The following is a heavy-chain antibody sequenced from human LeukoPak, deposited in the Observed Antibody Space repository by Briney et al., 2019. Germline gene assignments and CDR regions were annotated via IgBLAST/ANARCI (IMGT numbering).Heavy chain of an antibody. J-gene: IGHJ6*03. CDR1: GEPFSGYY. CDR2: ISESGST. Sequence: SETLSLTCGVSGEPFSGYYWSWLRHPPGKGLEWIGDISESGSTNYNPSLKSRVTISVDPSKNQFSLKLTSMTAADTAVYFCVRGRTDYYYYMDVWGKGTTVTVSS. CDR3: VRGRTDYYYYMDV. V-gene: IGHV4-34*01.